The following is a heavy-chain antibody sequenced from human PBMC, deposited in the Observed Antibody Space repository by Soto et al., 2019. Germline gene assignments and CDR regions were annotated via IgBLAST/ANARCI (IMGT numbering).Heavy chain of an antibody. V-gene: IGHV1-69*02. CDR2: IIPILGIA. D-gene: IGHD2-15*01. Sequence: SVKVSCKASGGTFSSYTISWVRQAPGQGLEWMGRIIPILGIANYAQKFQGRVTITADKSTSTAYMELSSLRSEDTAVYYCARGAYSPDYYYYYMDVWGKGTTVTVSS. J-gene: IGHJ6*03. CDR1: GGTFSSYT. CDR3: ARGAYSPDYYYYYMDV.